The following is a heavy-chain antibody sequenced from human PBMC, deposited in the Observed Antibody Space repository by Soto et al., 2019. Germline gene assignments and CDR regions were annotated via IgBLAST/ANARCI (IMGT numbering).Heavy chain of an antibody. D-gene: IGHD6-13*01. J-gene: IGHJ4*02. CDR3: TSGMSAADDY. CDR2: IRSKANSYAT. V-gene: IGHV3-73*02. CDR1: GFTFSGSA. Sequence: EVQLVESGGGLVQPGGSLKLSCAASGFTFSGSAMHWVRQASGKGLEWVGRIRSKANSYATAYAASVTGRFTISRDDSKNTAYLQMNSLKTEDTAVYYCTSGMSAADDYWGQGTLVTVSS.